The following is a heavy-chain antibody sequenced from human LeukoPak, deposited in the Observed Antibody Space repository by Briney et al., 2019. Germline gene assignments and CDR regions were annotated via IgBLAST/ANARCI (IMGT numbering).Heavy chain of an antibody. D-gene: IGHD3-10*01. CDR2: ISYDGSNK. CDR1: GFTFSSYA. V-gene: IGHV3-30-3*01. Sequence: GGSLRLSCAASGFTFSSYAMHWVRQAPGKGLEWVAVISYDGSNKYYADSVKGRFTISRDNSKNTLYLQMNSLRAEDTAVYYCARVYYGSGSYYEGGLGYWGQGTLVTVSS. J-gene: IGHJ4*02. CDR3: ARVYYGSGSYYEGGLGY.